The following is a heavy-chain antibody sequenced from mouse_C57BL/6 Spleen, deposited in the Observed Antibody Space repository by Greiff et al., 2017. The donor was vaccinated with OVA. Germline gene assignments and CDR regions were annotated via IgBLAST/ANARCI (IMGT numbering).Heavy chain of an antibody. J-gene: IGHJ4*01. V-gene: IGHV1-26*01. CDR1: GYTFTDYY. Sequence: VQLQQSGPELVKPGASVKISCKASGYTFTDYYMNWVKQSPGKSLEWIGDINPNNGGTSYNQKFKGKATLTVDKSSSTAYMELRSLTSEDSAVYYCARKQEDYAMDYWGQGTSVTVSS. CDR2: INPNNGGT. CDR3: ARKQEDYAMDY.